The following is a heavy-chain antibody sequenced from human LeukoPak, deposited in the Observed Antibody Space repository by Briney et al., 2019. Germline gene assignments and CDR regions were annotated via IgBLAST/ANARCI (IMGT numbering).Heavy chain of an antibody. CDR2: INPSGGST. J-gene: IGHJ4*02. D-gene: IGHD6-19*01. CDR3: AILGGWLERGWVYY. CDR1: GYTFTSYY. V-gene: IGHV1-46*01. Sequence: ASVKVSCKASGYTFTSYYMHWVRQAPGQRLEWMGIINPSGGSTSNAQKIHGRVTMTRDTPTSTVYMELSSLRSEDTAVYYCAILGGWLERGWVYYWGEGTLVTVSS.